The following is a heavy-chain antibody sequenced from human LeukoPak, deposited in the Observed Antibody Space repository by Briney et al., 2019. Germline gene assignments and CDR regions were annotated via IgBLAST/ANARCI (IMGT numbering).Heavy chain of an antibody. CDR1: GFTFSSYS. CDR3: AGGSYYLVDYYYGMDV. CDR2: ISSSSSYI. D-gene: IGHD1-26*01. V-gene: IGHV3-21*01. J-gene: IGHJ6*02. Sequence: GGSLRLSCAASGFTFSSYSMNWVRQAPGKGLEWVSSISSSSSYIYYADSVKGRFTISRDNAKNSLYLQVNSLRAEDTAVYYCAGGSYYLVDYYYGMDVWGQGTTVTVSS.